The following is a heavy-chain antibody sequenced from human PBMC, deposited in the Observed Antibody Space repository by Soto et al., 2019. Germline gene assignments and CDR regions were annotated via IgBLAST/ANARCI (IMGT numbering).Heavy chain of an antibody. CDR1: GFSLSTSGMC. D-gene: IGHD1-26*01. CDR2: IDWDDDK. V-gene: IGHV2-70*11. J-gene: IGHJ4*02. CDR3: ARARYSPSVLDY. Sequence: ESGPTLVNPTQTLTLTCTFSGFSLSTSGMCVSWIRQPPGKALEWLARIDWDDDKYYSTSLKTRLTISKDTSKNQVVLTMTNMDPVDTAIYYCARARYSPSVLDYWGQGTLVTVSS.